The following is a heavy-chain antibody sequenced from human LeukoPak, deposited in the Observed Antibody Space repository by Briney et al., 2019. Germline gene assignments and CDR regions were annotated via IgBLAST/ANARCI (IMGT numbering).Heavy chain of an antibody. CDR1: GFTFSNSW. Sequence: GGSLRLSWAASGFTFSNSWMSWVRQAPGKGLEWVASIRPGGSEDFYMDSGKGRFTISRGNTENSLYLQMNSLRAEDTAVYHCAKLMGTVTTYDYWGQGTLVTVSS. J-gene: IGHJ4*02. CDR3: AKLMGTVTTYDY. D-gene: IGHD1-7*01. CDR2: IRPGGSED. V-gene: IGHV3-7*01.